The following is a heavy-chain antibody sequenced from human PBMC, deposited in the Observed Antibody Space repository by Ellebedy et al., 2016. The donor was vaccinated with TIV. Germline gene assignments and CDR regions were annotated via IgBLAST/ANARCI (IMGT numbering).Heavy chain of an antibody. CDR3: AREEMNFYDSAGYYYGSHGMDV. CDR1: GGTSNNYA. Sequence: ASVKVSCKASGGTSNNYAINWVRQAPGQGPEWMGWISAYNGITHYAQKVQGRVTMTTDTSTSTAYMELRSLRSDDTAVYYCAREEMNFYDSAGYYYGSHGMDVWGQGTTVTVSS. V-gene: IGHV1-18*01. CDR2: ISAYNGIT. J-gene: IGHJ6*02. D-gene: IGHD3-22*01.